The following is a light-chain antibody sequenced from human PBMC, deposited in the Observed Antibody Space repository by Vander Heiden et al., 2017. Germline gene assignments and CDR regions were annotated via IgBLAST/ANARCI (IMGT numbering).Light chain of an antibody. Sequence: DIQLTPSPSTLSASVGDRVTITCRASQSISSGLAWYQQKPGKAPKRLIYKASSLESGVPSRFSGSGSGTEFTLTISSLQPDDFATYYCQQYNSYLLTFGGGTKVEIK. CDR3: QQYNSYLLT. CDR2: KAS. V-gene: IGKV1-5*03. J-gene: IGKJ4*01. CDR1: QSISSG.